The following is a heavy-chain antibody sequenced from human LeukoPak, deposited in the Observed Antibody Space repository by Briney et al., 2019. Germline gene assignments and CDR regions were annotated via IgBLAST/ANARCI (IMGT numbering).Heavy chain of an antibody. CDR3: ARDLSPSQAFDI. Sequence: GGSLRLSCAAFGFTFSSYSMNWVRQAPGKGLEWVSSISSSSSYIYYADSVKGRFTISRDNAKNSLYLQMNSLRAEDTAVYYCARDLSPSQAFDIWGQGTMVTVSS. CDR2: ISSSSSYI. V-gene: IGHV3-21*01. CDR1: GFTFSSYS. J-gene: IGHJ3*02.